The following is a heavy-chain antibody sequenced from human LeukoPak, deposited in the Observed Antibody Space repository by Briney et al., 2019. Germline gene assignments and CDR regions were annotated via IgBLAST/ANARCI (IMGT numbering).Heavy chain of an antibody. CDR1: GGSISSYY. D-gene: IGHD1-26*01. J-gene: IGHJ4*01. Sequence: SETLSLTCTVSGGSISSYYWSWIRQPPGKGLEWIGYIYYGGSTNYNPSLKSRVTISVDTSKNQFSLKLSSVTAADTAVYYCARDRSTNFTCPPAYFDFLGQGTLVTGSS. CDR2: IYYGGST. V-gene: IGHV4-59*01. CDR3: ARDRSTNFTCPPAYFDF.